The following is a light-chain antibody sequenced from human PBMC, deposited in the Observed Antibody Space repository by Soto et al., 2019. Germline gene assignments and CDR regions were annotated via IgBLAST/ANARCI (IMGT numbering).Light chain of an antibody. CDR2: EVT. V-gene: IGLV2-14*01. Sequence: QSALTQPASVSGSPGQSITISCTGTSSDVGAYNYASWYQQHPGKAPKLLIYEVTNRPSGVSNRFSGSKSGNTASLTISGLQAEDEADYYCNSYTTLSNRVFGTGTKVTV. CDR3: NSYTTLSNRV. CDR1: SSDVGAYNY. J-gene: IGLJ1*01.